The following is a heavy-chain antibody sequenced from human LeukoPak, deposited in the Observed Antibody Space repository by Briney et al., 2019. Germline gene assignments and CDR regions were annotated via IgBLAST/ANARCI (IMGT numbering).Heavy chain of an antibody. J-gene: IGHJ1*01. CDR3: AKVAVAGYAEYFQH. CDR2: ISGSGGST. D-gene: IGHD6-19*01. CDR1: GFHFSSYA. Sequence: GGSLRLSCAACGFHFSSYAMSWVRQGPGKGLEGVSAISGSGGSTYYADSVKGRFTISRDNSKNTLYLQMNSLRAEDTAVYYCAKVAVAGYAEYFQHWGQGTLVTVSS. V-gene: IGHV3-23*01.